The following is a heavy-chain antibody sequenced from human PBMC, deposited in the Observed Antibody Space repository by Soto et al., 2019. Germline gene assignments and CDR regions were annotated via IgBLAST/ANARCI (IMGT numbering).Heavy chain of an antibody. CDR2: IYYSGST. D-gene: IGHD2-15*01. J-gene: IGHJ4*02. CDR3: ARAEADSISLDF. V-gene: IGHV4-30-4*01. CDR1: GDPISSGDYY. Sequence: QVQLQESGPGLVKPSQTLSLSCTVSGDPISSGDYYWSWIRQPPGKGLEWIGFIYYSGSTYYNPSLKSRLTISVDTSMNQFSLRLTSLTAADTAVYYCARAEADSISLDFWGRVTLVTVSS.